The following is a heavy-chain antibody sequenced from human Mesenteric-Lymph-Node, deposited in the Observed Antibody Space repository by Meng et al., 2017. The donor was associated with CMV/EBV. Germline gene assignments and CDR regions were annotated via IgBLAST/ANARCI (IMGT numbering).Heavy chain of an antibody. D-gene: IGHD3-22*01. V-gene: IGHV3-48*04. Sequence: GESLKISCAASGFTFSSYGMHWVRQAPGKGLEWLAYISNSGSPIHYADSVKGRFIISRDNAKNSLYLEMNSLRGEDTAIYYCARGGYYDPYFWGQGTLVTVSS. CDR2: ISNSGSPI. J-gene: IGHJ4*02. CDR1: GFTFSSYG. CDR3: ARGGYYDPYF.